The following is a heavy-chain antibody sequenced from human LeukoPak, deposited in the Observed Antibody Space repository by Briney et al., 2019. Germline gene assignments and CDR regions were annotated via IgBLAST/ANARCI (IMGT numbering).Heavy chain of an antibody. CDR3: AREHLYGGNPKPIDH. D-gene: IGHD4-23*01. V-gene: IGHV3-69-1*01. CDR2: ISSSSYI. J-gene: IGHJ4*02. Sequence: GGSLRLSCAASGFTFSDYYMSWIRQAPGKGLEWVSSISSSSYIYYADSVKGRFTISRDNAKNSLYLQMNSLRAEDTAVYYCAREHLYGGNPKPIDHWGQGTLVTVSS. CDR1: GFTFSDYY.